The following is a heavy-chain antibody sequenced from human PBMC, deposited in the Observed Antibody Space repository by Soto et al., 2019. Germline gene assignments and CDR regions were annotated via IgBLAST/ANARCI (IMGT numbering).Heavy chain of an antibody. J-gene: IGHJ4*02. D-gene: IGHD6-13*01. CDR3: AKDAIMVSSSYNYFDY. Sequence: GGSLRLSCAASGFFFTSYAMNWVRQAPGKGLEWVSGISGSSGATSYAASVKGRFTISRDNSKNTLYLQMNSLRADDTAVYYCAKDAIMVSSSYNYFDYWGQGTLVTVSS. CDR2: ISGSSGAT. CDR1: GFFFTSYA. V-gene: IGHV3-23*01.